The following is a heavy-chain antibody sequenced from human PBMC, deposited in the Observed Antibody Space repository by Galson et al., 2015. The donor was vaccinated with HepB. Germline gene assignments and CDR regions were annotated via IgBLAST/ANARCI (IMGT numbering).Heavy chain of an antibody. D-gene: IGHD3-3*01. CDR2: IKQDGSEK. J-gene: IGHJ4*02. V-gene: IGHV3-7*03. CDR1: GFTFSSYW. Sequence: SLRLSCAASGFTFSSYWMSWVRQAPGKGLEWVANIKQDGSEKYYVDSVKGRFTISRDNAKNSLYLQMNSLRAEDTAVYYCARIFGGAILEWLFGYFDYWGQGTLVTVSS. CDR3: ARIFGGAILEWLFGYFDY.